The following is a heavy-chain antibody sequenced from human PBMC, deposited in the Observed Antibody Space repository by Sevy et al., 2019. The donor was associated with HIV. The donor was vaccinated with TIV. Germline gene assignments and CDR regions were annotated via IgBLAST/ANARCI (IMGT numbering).Heavy chain of an antibody. Sequence: GGSLRLSCAASGFTFSSYAMHWVRQAPGKGLEWVAVISYDGSNKYYADSVKGRFTISRDNSKNTRYLQMNSLRAEDTAVYYCAREPFRYYDSSGYYSWEYFQHWGQGTLVTVSS. D-gene: IGHD3-22*01. CDR2: ISYDGSNK. CDR3: AREPFRYYDSSGYYSWEYFQH. J-gene: IGHJ1*01. V-gene: IGHV3-30*04. CDR1: GFTFSSYA.